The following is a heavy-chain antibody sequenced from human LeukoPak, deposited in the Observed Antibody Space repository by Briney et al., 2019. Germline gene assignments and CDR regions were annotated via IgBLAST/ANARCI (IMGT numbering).Heavy chain of an antibody. Sequence: TSSETLSLTCTVSGGSISSYYWSWIRQPPGKGLEWIGYIYYSGSTNYNPSLKSRVTISVDTSKNQFSLKLSSVTAADTAVYYRARDPGSSSWVPRYYYMDVWGKGTTVTVSS. D-gene: IGHD6-13*01. CDR3: ARDPGSSSWVPRYYYMDV. V-gene: IGHV4-59*01. CDR1: GGSISSYY. CDR2: IYYSGST. J-gene: IGHJ6*03.